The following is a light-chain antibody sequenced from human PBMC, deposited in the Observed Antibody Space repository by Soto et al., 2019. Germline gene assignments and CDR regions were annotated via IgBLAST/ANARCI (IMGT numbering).Light chain of an antibody. CDR3: QKYNSAPPWT. V-gene: IGKV1-27*01. CDR1: QGISNY. J-gene: IGKJ1*01. Sequence: DIQMTQSPSSLSASVGDRVTITCRASQGISNYLAWYQQKPGKVPKLLIYAASTLQSGVPSRFSGSGSGTGFTLTISSLQPEDVATYYCQKYNSAPPWTFGQGTKVDIK. CDR2: AAS.